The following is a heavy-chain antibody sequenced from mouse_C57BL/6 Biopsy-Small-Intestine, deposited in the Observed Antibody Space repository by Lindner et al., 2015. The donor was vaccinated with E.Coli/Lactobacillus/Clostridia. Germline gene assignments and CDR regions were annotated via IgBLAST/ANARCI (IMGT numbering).Heavy chain of an antibody. CDR3: ARNGNWYFDV. V-gene: IGHV14-3*02. D-gene: IGHD2-1*01. Sequence: VQLQESGAELVKPGASVKLSCTASGFNIKDYYMHWVKQRTEQGLEWTGVINPGSGSTNYNEKFKGKATFTADTSSNTAYMQLSSLTTEDSAIYYCARNGNWYFDVWGTGTTATVSS. J-gene: IGHJ1*03. CDR2: INPGSGST. CDR1: GFNIKDYY.